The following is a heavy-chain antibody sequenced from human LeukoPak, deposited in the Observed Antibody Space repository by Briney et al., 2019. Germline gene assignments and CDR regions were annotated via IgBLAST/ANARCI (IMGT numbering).Heavy chain of an antibody. CDR2: IYYSGST. CDR3: ARQYSRYYGMDV. V-gene: IGHV4-59*08. Sequence: SETLSLTCTVSGSSISSYYWSWIRQPPGKGLEWIGYIYYSGSTNYNPSLKSRVTISVDTSKNQFSLKLSSVTAADTAVYYCARQYSRYYGMDVWGQGTTVTVSS. J-gene: IGHJ6*02. CDR1: GSSISSYY. D-gene: IGHD1-26*01.